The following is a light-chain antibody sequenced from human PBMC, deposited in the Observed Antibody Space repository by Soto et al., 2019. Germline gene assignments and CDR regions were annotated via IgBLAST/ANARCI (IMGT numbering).Light chain of an antibody. V-gene: IGKV3-20*01. CDR2: DAS. J-gene: IGKJ5*01. CDR1: QTVRNNY. Sequence: IVLTQSPGILSLSPGERANLYCRASQTVRNNYLAWYQQKPGQAPRLLIYDASSRATGIPDRFSGSGSGTDFTLTISRLEPEDFAVYYCQQYGSSPITFGQGTRLEI. CDR3: QQYGSSPIT.